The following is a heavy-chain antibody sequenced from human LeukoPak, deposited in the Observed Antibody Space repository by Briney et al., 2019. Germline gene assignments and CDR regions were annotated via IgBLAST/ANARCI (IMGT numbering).Heavy chain of an antibody. CDR1: GGTFSSYA. CDR2: IIPILGIA. V-gene: IGHV1-69*04. D-gene: IGHD2-15*01. J-gene: IGHJ3*02. CDR3: ASPPDCSGGSCYSDAFDI. Sequence: GASVKVSCKASGGTFSSYAISWVRQAPGQGLEWLGRIIPILGIANYAQKFQGRVTITADKSTSTAYMELSSLRSEDTAVYYCASPPDCSGGSCYSDAFDIWGQGTMVTVSS.